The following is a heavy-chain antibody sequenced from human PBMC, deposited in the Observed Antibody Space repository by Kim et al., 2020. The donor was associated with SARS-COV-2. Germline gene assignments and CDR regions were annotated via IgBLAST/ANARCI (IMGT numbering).Heavy chain of an antibody. J-gene: IGHJ5*02. CDR2: IYYSGST. D-gene: IGHD3-3*01. CDR1: GGSISSSSYY. Sequence: SETLSLTCTVSGGSISSSSYYWGWIRQPPGKGLEWIGSIYYSGSTYYNPSLKSRVTISVDTSKNQFSLKLSSVTAADTAVYYCARPLDYNWFDPWGQGTLVTVSS. V-gene: IGHV4-39*01. CDR3: ARPLDYNWFDP.